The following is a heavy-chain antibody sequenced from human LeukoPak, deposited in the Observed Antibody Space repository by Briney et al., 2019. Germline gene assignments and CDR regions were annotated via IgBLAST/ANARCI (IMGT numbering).Heavy chain of an antibody. D-gene: IGHD3-3*01. Sequence: GGSLRLSCAASGFTFSSYAMSWVRQAPGKGLEWVSAISGSGGSTYYADSVKGRFTISRDNSKNTLYLQMNSLRAEDTAVYYCAKVLANDFWSGYAFDIWGQGTMVPVSS. CDR2: ISGSGGST. J-gene: IGHJ3*02. V-gene: IGHV3-23*01. CDR1: GFTFSSYA. CDR3: AKVLANDFWSGYAFDI.